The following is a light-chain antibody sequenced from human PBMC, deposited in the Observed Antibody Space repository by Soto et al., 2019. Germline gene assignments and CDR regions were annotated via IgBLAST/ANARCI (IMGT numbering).Light chain of an antibody. Sequence: DIEMTQSPSSLSASVGDRVTITCRASQGISKYLAWYQQKPGKVPKLLIYGASTLHSGVPGRFSGSGSGKDFTITITSLRPEDVATYYCQRYSSARGGFGQGTKVEMK. J-gene: IGKJ1*01. CDR1: QGISKY. V-gene: IGKV1-27*01. CDR2: GAS. CDR3: QRYSSARGG.